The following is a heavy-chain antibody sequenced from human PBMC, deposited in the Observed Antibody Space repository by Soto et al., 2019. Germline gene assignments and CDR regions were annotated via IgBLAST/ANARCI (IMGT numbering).Heavy chain of an antibody. Sequence: GGSLRLSCAASGFTFSSYAMSWVRQAPGKGLEWVSAISGSGGSTYYADSVKGRFTISRDNSKNTLYLQMNSLRAEDTAVYYCANGSSNWGSWNYYYYYYYGMDVWGQGTTVTGSS. CDR2: ISGSGGST. CDR3: ANGSSNWGSWNYYYYYYYGMDV. D-gene: IGHD7-27*01. V-gene: IGHV3-23*01. CDR1: GFTFSSYA. J-gene: IGHJ6*02.